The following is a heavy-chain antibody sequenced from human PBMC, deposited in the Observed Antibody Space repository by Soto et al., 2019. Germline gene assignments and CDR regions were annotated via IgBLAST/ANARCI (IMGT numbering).Heavy chain of an antibody. Sequence: GGSLRLSCAASGLTFSNAWMSWVRQAPGKGLEWVGRIKSKTDGGTTDYAAPVKGRFTISRDDSKSIAYLQMNSLKTEDTAVYYCTRVDYYDSSGYYTPGSFDYWGQGTLVTVSS. CDR3: TRVDYYDSSGYYTPGSFDY. CDR1: GLTFSNAW. CDR2: IKSKTDGGTT. J-gene: IGHJ4*02. D-gene: IGHD3-22*01. V-gene: IGHV3-15*01.